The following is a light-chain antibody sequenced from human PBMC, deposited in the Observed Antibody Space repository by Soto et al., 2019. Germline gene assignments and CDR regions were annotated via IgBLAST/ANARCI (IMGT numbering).Light chain of an antibody. Sequence: DIQMTQSPSTLSASVRDRVTVTCRASQSISSWVAWWQQKPGKGPKLLMEKRCSLESGVPSRFSGSGSGTEITLTISGMHTDDFATYYWQTYNSYWTCGPGTKVDIK. CDR2: KRC. V-gene: IGKV1-5*03. J-gene: IGKJ1*01. CDR3: QTYNSYWT. CDR1: QSISSW.